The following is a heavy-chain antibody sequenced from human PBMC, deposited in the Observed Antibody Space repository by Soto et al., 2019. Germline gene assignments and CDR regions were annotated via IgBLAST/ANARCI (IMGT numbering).Heavy chain of an antibody. CDR3: AKVPYVWGSYREGFDY. Sequence: QVQLVESGGGVVQPGRSLRLSCAASGFTFSSYVMHWVRQAPGKGLEWVAVISYDGSNKYYADSVKGRVTISRDNSKNTLYLQMDSLRAEDTAVYYCAKVPYVWGSYREGFDYWGQGTLVTVSS. CDR1: GFTFSSYV. D-gene: IGHD3-16*02. CDR2: ISYDGSNK. J-gene: IGHJ4*02. V-gene: IGHV3-30*18.